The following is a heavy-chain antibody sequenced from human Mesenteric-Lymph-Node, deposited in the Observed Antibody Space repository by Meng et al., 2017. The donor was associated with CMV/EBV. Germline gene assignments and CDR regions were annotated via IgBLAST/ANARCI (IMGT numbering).Heavy chain of an antibody. Sequence: GSLRLSCSVSGAPISNYHWGWIRQPPGKGLEWIAYIYYTGSANYNPSLKSRVTISIDTSSNQFSLKLSSVTAADTAIYYCARDPSPLGWFDPWGQGTLVTVSS. CDR3: ARDPSPLGWFDP. J-gene: IGHJ5*02. CDR2: IYYTGSA. D-gene: IGHD3-10*01. CDR1: GAPISNYH. V-gene: IGHV4-59*01.